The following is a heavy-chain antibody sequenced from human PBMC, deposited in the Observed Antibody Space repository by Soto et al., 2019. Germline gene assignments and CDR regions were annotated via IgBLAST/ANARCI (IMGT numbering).Heavy chain of an antibody. V-gene: IGHV3-23*01. Sequence: GGSLRLSCAASGFTFSSYAMSWVRQAPGKGLEWVSAISGSGGSTYYADSVKGRFTISRDNSKNTLYLQMNSLRAEDTAVYYCAKVHCSSTSCYVWSFDWFDPSGQGTLVTVSS. D-gene: IGHD2-2*01. CDR2: ISGSGGST. CDR3: AKVHCSSTSCYVWSFDWFDP. CDR1: GFTFSSYA. J-gene: IGHJ5*02.